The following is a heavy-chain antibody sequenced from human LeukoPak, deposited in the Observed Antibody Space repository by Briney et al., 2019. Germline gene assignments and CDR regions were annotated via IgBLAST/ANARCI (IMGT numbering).Heavy chain of an antibody. J-gene: IGHJ3*02. CDR2: MNPNSGNT. Sequence: ASVKVSCKASGYTFTSYDINWVRQATGQGLEWMGWMNPNSGNTGYAQKFQGRVTMTRNTSISTAYMELSSLRSEDTAVYYCARVNRAVAGNRGSDAFDIWGQGTMVTVSS. CDR3: ARVNRAVAGNRGSDAFDI. D-gene: IGHD6-19*01. CDR1: GYTFTSYD. V-gene: IGHV1-8*01.